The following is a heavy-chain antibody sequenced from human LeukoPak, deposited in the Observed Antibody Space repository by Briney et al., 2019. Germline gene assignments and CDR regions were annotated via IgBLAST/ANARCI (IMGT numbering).Heavy chain of an antibody. J-gene: IGHJ3*02. CDR2: ISGSGGST. CDR1: GFTFNNYA. Sequence: GGSLRLSCAASGFTFNNYAMHWVRQAPGKGLEWVSAISGSGGSTYYADSVKGRFTISRDNSKNTLYLQMNSLRAEDTAVYYCAKQISYDSSGYYSHAFDIWGQGTMVTVSS. D-gene: IGHD3-22*01. V-gene: IGHV3-23*01. CDR3: AKQISYDSSGYYSHAFDI.